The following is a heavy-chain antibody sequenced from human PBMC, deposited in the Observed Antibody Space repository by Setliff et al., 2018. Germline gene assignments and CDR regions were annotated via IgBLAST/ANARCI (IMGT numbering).Heavy chain of an antibody. V-gene: IGHV4-59*11. CDR3: ARGFDI. J-gene: IGHJ3*02. CDR2: IYYSGST. CDR1: GGSISSHY. Sequence: SETLSLTCTVSGGSISSHYWSWIRQPPGKGLEWIGSIYYSGSTNYNPSLKSRVTISVDTSKNQFSLKLTSLTAADTAVYYCARGFDIWGQGTMVTVSS.